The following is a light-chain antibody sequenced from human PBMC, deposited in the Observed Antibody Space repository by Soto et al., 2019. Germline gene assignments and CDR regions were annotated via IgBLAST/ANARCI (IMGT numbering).Light chain of an antibody. CDR2: GAS. CDR3: QQYGSSPPWT. J-gene: IGKJ1*01. V-gene: IGKV3-20*01. Sequence: EIVLTQSPGTLSLSPGERATLSCRASQSVSSSYLAWYQQKPGQAPRLLIYGASSRATGIPDRFSGSGSGTDFTLTISRLEPEDFAVYYCQQYGSSPPWTFGHGTTV. CDR1: QSVSSSY.